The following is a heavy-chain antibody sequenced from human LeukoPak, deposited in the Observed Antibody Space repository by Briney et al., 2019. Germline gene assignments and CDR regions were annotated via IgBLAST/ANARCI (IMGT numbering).Heavy chain of an antibody. CDR1: GYSFTSYW. CDR2: ISSSGSTI. Sequence: GESLKISCKGSGYSFTSYWIGWVRQAPGKGLEWVSYISSSGSTIYYADSVKGRFTISRDNAKNSLYLQMNSLRAEDTAVYYCARGEWFDPWGQGTLVTVSS. V-gene: IGHV3-48*04. CDR3: ARGEWFDP. J-gene: IGHJ5*02.